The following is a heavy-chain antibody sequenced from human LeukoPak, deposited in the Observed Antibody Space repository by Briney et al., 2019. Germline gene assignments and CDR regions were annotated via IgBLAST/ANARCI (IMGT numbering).Heavy chain of an antibody. V-gene: IGHV4-4*02. J-gene: IGHJ4*02. CDR1: GGSISTTDW. Sequence: SETLSLTCAVSGGSISTTDWWSWVRQPPGKGLEWIGQIYHGGSTNYNPSLKSRVTISVDKSKNQFSLKLISLTAADTAVYYCARVHGGYCSGGSCANFDYWGQGTLVTVSS. D-gene: IGHD2-15*01. CDR3: ARVHGGYCSGGSCANFDY. CDR2: IYHGGST.